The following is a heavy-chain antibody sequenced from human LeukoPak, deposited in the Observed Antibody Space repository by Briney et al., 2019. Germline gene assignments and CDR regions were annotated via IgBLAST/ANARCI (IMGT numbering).Heavy chain of an antibody. Sequence: GGSLRLSCAASGFTFTSYWMIWVRQTPGKGLEWVANIKQDGSQKYYVDSVKGRFTISRDNAKNSLYLQMNSLRAEDTAVYYCASDAPAAGTQFDYWGQGTLVTVSS. CDR3: ASDAPAAGTQFDY. CDR2: IKQDGSQK. V-gene: IGHV3-7*05. CDR1: GFTFTSYW. J-gene: IGHJ4*02. D-gene: IGHD6-13*01.